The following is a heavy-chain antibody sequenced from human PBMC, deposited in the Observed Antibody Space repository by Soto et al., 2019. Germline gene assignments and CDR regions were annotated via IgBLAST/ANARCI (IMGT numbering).Heavy chain of an antibody. J-gene: IGHJ5*02. Sequence: LGSAACGLRVNISVIAVALQAPGKGLEWVAVISYDGSNKYYADSVKGRFTISRDNSKNTLYLQMNSLRAEDTAVYYCAKDAPEDCSSTGCSLNWFDPWGQGTLVTVSS. V-gene: IGHV3-30*18. D-gene: IGHD2-2*01. CDR1: GLRVNISV. CDR2: ISYDGSNK. CDR3: AKDAPEDCSSTGCSLNWFDP.